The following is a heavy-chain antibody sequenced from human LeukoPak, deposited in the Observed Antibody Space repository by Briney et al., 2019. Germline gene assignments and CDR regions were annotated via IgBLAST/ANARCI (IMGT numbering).Heavy chain of an antibody. CDR3: ARVGVQGSGYHYDY. Sequence: GGSLRLSCAASGFTFSSHDMHWVRQGTGKGLEWVSDIGTAGDTYYPGSVKGRFTISRENAKNSLYLQMNSLRAGDTAMYYCARVGVQGSGYHYDYWGQGTLATVSS. J-gene: IGHJ4*02. D-gene: IGHD3-22*01. V-gene: IGHV3-13*04. CDR1: GFTFSSHD. CDR2: IGTAGDT.